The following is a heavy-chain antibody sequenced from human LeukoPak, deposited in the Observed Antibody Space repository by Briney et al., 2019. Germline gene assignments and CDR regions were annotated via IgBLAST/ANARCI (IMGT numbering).Heavy chain of an antibody. D-gene: IGHD3-10*01. CDR2: INPKSGAT. Sequence: ASVKVSCKASAYTFTDYYIHWVRQAPGQGLEWVGWINPKSGATNYAQKFQGRVTMTRDTSINTAYMEMPRLRSDDAAVYYCARDGRGQGVNYDYWGQGTLVTVSS. J-gene: IGHJ4*02. CDR1: AYTFTDYY. V-gene: IGHV1-2*02. CDR3: ARDGRGQGVNYDY.